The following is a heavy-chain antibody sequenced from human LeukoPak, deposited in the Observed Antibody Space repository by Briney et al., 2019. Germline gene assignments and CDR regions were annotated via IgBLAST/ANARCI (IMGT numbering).Heavy chain of an antibody. V-gene: IGHV3-7*01. D-gene: IGHD1-26*01. CDR3: AREIPGGAVTLDY. Sequence: GGSLRLSCAASGFTFSTYWMSWVRQAPGKGLEWVANIKEDGSEKYHVDSVKGRFTISRDNAKNSLYLQMNSLRAEDSAVYYCAREIPGGAVTLDYWGQGTLVTVSS. J-gene: IGHJ4*02. CDR1: GFTFSTYW. CDR2: IKEDGSEK.